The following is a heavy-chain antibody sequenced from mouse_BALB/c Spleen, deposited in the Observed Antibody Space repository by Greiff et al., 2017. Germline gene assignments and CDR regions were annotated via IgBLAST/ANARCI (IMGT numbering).Heavy chain of an antibody. CDR1: GYTFTSYW. CDR2: IYPGNSDT. Sequence: VQLQQSGTVLARPGASVKMSCKASGYTFTSYWMHWVKQRPGQGLEWIGAIYPGNSDTSYNQKFKGKAKLTAVTSTSTAYMELSSLTNEDSAVYYCTRGTVPSYWYIDVWGAGTTVTVSS. J-gene: IGHJ1*01. D-gene: IGHD1-1*01. V-gene: IGHV1-5*01. CDR3: TRGTVPSYWYIDV.